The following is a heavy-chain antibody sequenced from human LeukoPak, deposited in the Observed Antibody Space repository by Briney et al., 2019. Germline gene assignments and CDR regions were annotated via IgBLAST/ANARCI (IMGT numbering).Heavy chain of an antibody. CDR2: IYYSGST. CDR1: GGSISSYY. D-gene: IGHD4-17*01. V-gene: IGHV4-59*01. CDR3: ARGLYGDYHGDYSGYYYYGMDV. J-gene: IGHJ6*02. Sequence: SETLSLTCTVSGGSISSYYWSWIRQPPGKGPEWIGYIYYSGSTNYNPSLKSRVTISVDTSKNQFSLKLSSVTAADTAVYYCARGLYGDYHGDYSGYYYYGMDVWGQRTTVTVSS.